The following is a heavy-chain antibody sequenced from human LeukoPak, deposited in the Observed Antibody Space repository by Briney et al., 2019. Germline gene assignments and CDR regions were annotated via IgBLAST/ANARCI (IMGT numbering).Heavy chain of an antibody. CDR1: GFSVNNYA. CDR3: VKEGVEYSYSYGDY. D-gene: IGHD3-16*01. J-gene: IGHJ4*02. V-gene: IGHV3-30*18. CDR2: ISYDGGDK. Sequence: GGSLRLSCAASGFSVNNYAMYWVRQAPGKGLEWEALISYDGGDKYYAESMKGRITISRDNAENTLYLQMNNLRPDDTAFYFCVKEGVEYSYSYGDYWGQGTLVTVSS.